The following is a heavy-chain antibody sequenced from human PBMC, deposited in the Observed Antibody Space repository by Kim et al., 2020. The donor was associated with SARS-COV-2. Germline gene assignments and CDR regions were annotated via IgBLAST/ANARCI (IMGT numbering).Heavy chain of an antibody. CDR3: ARDMRPDLFIAAAGRGETNWFDP. V-gene: IGHV1-69*13. Sequence: SVKVSCKASGGTFSSYAISWVRQAPGQGLEWMGGIIPIFGTANYAQKFQGRVTITADESTSTAYMELSSLRSEDTAVYYCARDMRPDLFIAAAGRGETNWFDPWGQGTLVTVSS. CDR1: GGTFSSYA. CDR2: IIPIFGTA. J-gene: IGHJ5*02. D-gene: IGHD6-13*01.